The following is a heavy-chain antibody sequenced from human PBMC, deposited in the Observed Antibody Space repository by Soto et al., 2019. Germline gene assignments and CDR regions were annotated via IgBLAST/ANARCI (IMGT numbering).Heavy chain of an antibody. J-gene: IGHJ6*02. V-gene: IGHV4-30-2*01. CDR2: IYHSGST. CDR3: ASLYGSGEGYYYYGMDV. Sequence: PSETLSLTCAVSGGSISSGGYSWSWIRQPPGKGLEWIGYIYHSGSTYYNPSLKSRVTISVDRSKNQFSLKLSSVTAADTAVYYCASLYGSGEGYYYYGMDVWGQGTTVTVSS. D-gene: IGHD3-10*01. CDR1: GGSISSGGYS.